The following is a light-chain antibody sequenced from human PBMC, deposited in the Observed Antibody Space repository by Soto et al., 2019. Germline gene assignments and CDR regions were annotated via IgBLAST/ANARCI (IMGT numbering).Light chain of an antibody. V-gene: IGKV1-5*03. CDR2: TAS. CDR3: QEYNSHSRYT. CDR1: QSISSW. Sequence: DIQMTQSPSTLSASVGDRVTITCRASQSISSWLAWYQQKPGKAPKLLIYTASGLESGVPSRFSGSGSGTEFTLTISSLQPDDFATYYCQEYNSHSRYTFGQGTKLEIK. J-gene: IGKJ2*01.